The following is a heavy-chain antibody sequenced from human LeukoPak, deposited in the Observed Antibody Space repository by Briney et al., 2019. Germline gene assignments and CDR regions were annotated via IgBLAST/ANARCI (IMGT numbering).Heavy chain of an antibody. J-gene: IGHJ2*01. Sequence: AEILSLTCTVSGGSITSDSYYWGWIRQPPGKGLEWIGSIYYSGTPYYNPSLNSRVTISVDTSKNQFSLKLSSVTAADTAVYYCAREDFYGSGSYPWYFDLWGRCTLVSVSS. CDR2: IYYSGTP. D-gene: IGHD3-10*01. CDR3: AREDFYGSGSYPWYFDL. V-gene: IGHV4-39*02. CDR1: GGSITSDSYY.